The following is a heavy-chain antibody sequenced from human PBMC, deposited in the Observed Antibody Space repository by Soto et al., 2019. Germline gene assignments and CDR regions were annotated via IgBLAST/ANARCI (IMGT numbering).Heavy chain of an antibody. V-gene: IGHV2-5*02. J-gene: IGHJ4*02. Sequence: QITLKESGPPLVKPTQTLTLTCTFSGFSLSTSGVGVGWIRQPPGKALEWLALIYWDDDKRYSPSLKSRLTSTKDTSKNQEVLTMTNMDPVDTATYYCAHDHLPPYDSSGYSTRGGFDYWGQGTLVTVSS. CDR1: GFSLSTSGVG. D-gene: IGHD3-22*01. CDR3: AHDHLPPYDSSGYSTRGGFDY. CDR2: IYWDDDK.